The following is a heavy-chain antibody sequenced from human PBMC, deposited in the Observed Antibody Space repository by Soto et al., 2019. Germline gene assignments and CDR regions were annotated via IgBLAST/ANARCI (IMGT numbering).Heavy chain of an antibody. CDR3: ARHHDS. J-gene: IGHJ4*02. Sequence: ASGTPSLTCTVFGGSLSCFYWSWIRQPPGKGLEWIGYIYYSGSTNYNPSLKSRVTISVDTSKNQFSLKLSSVTAADTAVYYCARHHDSWGQGTLVTVSS. V-gene: IGHV4-59*08. CDR1: GGSLSCFY. CDR2: IYYSGST.